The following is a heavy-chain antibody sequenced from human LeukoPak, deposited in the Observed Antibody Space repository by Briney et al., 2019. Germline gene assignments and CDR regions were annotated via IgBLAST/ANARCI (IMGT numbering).Heavy chain of an antibody. CDR1: GGSISNYY. J-gene: IGHJ4*02. Sequence: PSETLSLTCTVSGGSISNYYWTWIRQPPGEGLEWIGYIYYSGSTNYNPSLKSRVTISLDTSKNQFFLKLTSVTAADTAVYYCARSKWQLWDYWGQGTLVTVST. CDR3: ARSKWQLWDY. CDR2: IYYSGST. D-gene: IGHD4-23*01. V-gene: IGHV4-59*08.